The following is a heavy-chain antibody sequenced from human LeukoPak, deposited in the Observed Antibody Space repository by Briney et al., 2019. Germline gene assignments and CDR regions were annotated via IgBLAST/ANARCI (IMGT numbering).Heavy chain of an antibody. V-gene: IGHV1-69*13. CDR1: GGTFSSYA. CDR2: IIPIFGTA. D-gene: IGHD3-22*01. Sequence: EASVKVSCKASGGTFSSYAISWVRQAPGQGLEWMGGIIPIFGTANYAQKFQGRVTITADESTCTAYMELSSLRSEDTAVYYCARGGGPHYYDSSGYYNYWGQGTLVTVSS. CDR3: ARGGGPHYYDSSGYYNY. J-gene: IGHJ4*02.